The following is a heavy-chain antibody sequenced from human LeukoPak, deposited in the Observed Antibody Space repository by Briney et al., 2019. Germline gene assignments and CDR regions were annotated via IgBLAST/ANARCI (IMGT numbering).Heavy chain of an antibody. CDR1: GFTFSSYW. D-gene: IGHD3-10*01. CDR3: ARVTYGSGTYGAFDY. CDR2: ISSSSSTI. Sequence: GGSLRLSCAASGFTFSSYWMNWVRQAPGKGLEWVSYISSSSSTIYYADSVKGRFTISRDNAKNSLYLQMNSLRAEDTAVYYCARVTYGSGTYGAFDYWGQGTLVTVSS. J-gene: IGHJ4*02. V-gene: IGHV3-48*01.